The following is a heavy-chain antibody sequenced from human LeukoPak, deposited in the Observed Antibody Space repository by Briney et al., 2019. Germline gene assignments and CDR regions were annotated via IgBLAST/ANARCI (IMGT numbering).Heavy chain of an antibody. Sequence: SGGSLRLSCAASGFTFSTYAMSWVRQAPGKGLEWVSIISGGGDNTYYVDSVKGRFTISRDNSRNTLYLQMNSLRAEDTAVYYCVRDRVGPDYWGQGTLVTVSS. J-gene: IGHJ4*02. CDR3: VRDRVGPDY. CDR2: ISGGGDNT. D-gene: IGHD1-26*01. V-gene: IGHV3-23*01. CDR1: GFTFSTYA.